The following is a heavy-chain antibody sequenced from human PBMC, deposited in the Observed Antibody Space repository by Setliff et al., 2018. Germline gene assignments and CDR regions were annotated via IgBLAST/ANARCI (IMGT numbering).Heavy chain of an antibody. CDR2: IIPIFGTA. V-gene: IGHV1-69*05. CDR3: AREEQQLVWFDP. D-gene: IGHD6-13*01. J-gene: IGHJ5*02. CDR1: GYTFTSYA. Sequence: SVKVSCKASGYTFTSYAISWVRQAPGQGLEWMGGIIPIFGTANYAQKFQGRVTITTDESTSTAYMELSSLRSEDTAVYYCAREEQQLVWFDPWGQGTLVTVSS.